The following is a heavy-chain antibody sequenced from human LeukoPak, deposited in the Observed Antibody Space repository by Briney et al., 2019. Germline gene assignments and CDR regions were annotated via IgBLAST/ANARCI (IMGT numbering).Heavy chain of an antibody. CDR3: ARRRRIERGSDPFDY. V-gene: IGHV5-51*01. CDR1: GYRFTIYW. Sequence: GESLKISCKGSGYRFTIYWIAWVRQMPGKGLEWMGSIYPVDSDIRYSPSFQGQVTISADKSISTAYLQWSSLKASDTAMYYCARRRRIERGSDPFDYWGQGALVTVSS. CDR2: IYPVDSDI. J-gene: IGHJ4*02. D-gene: IGHD5-24*01.